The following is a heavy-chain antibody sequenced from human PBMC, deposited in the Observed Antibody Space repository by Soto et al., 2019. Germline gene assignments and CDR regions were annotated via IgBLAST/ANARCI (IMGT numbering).Heavy chain of an antibody. CDR3: ARDRRDGDTL. V-gene: IGHV3-66*01. CDR1: GFYVSNYY. J-gene: IGHJ4*02. D-gene: IGHD5-18*01. CDR2: IYRGGEI. Sequence: EVQVVESGGGLVQPGGSLRLSCAASGFYVSNYYMSWFRQAPGKGLEWVSVIYRGGEIYYADSVQGRFTTSIDISRNCLDLPMKSLRVDDTAVFYCARDRRDGDTLWGQGVVVTVSS.